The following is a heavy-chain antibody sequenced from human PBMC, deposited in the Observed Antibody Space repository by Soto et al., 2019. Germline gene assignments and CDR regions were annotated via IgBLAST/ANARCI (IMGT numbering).Heavy chain of an antibody. CDR3: ARAGDMDV. Sequence: GGSLRLSCAASGFTFSSYWMHWVRQAPGKGLVCVSRINSDGSSTIYADSVKGRFAISRDNAKNTLYLQMNSLRAEDTAVYYCARAGDMDVWGQRTTVTVSS. V-gene: IGHV3-74*01. CDR1: GFTFSSYW. CDR2: INSDGSST. J-gene: IGHJ6*02.